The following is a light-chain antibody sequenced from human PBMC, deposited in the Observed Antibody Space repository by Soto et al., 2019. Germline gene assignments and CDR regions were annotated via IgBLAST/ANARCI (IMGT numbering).Light chain of an antibody. CDR3: CSYAGTYTHYV. CDR2: DVN. V-gene: IGLV2-11*01. Sequence: QSALTQPRSVSGSPGQSVTISCTGTSSDVGAYNYVSWYQHHPGKAPKLMIYDVNKRPSGVPDRFSGSKSGNTASMTISGLPPEDEADYHCCSYAGTYTHYVFGTGTKLTVL. J-gene: IGLJ1*01. CDR1: SSDVGAYNY.